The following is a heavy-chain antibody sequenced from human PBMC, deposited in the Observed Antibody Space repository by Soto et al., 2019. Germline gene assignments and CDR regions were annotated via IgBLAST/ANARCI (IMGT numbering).Heavy chain of an antibody. D-gene: IGHD5-18*01. CDR3: AKPVGWRQVWSDWYFDL. V-gene: IGHV3-30*18. CDR1: GFTFSSYG. Sequence: QVQLVQSGAEVKKPGRSLRLSCAASGFTFSSYGMHWVRQAPGKGLEWVTVISYDGSNKYYADSVKGRFTISRDNSKNTLYLQMNSLRSEDTAVYYCAKPVGWRQVWSDWYFDLWGRGTLVAVSS. J-gene: IGHJ2*01. CDR2: ISYDGSNK.